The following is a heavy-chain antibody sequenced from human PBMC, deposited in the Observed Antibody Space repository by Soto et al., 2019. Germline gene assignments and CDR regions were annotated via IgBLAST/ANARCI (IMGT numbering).Heavy chain of an antibody. CDR1: GYTFTGYF. V-gene: IGHV1-46*03. J-gene: IGHJ5*02. CDR3: TRGSCGSATCSPSGWRDP. D-gene: IGHD2-2*01. Sequence: QVQLVQSGAEVKKPGASVKVSCKASGYTFTGYFVHWVRQAPGQGLEWMGLINPSGDGTSYAQKFQGRVTMTRDTSTRTVYMELSSLRSEDTAMYYCTRGSCGSATCSPSGWRDPWGQGTLVTVSS. CDR2: INPSGDGT.